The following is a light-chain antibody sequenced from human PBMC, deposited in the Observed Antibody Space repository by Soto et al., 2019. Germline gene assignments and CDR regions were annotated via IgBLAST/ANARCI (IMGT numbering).Light chain of an antibody. CDR3: SSYTSSTAVV. CDR2: EVS. Sequence: QSALTQPASVSGSPGQSITISCTGTSSDVGSYNFVSWYQQHPGKAPKLMISEVSDRPSGVSNRFSGSKSFNTASLTISGLQAEDEADYYCSSYTSSTAVVFGGGTKVTVL. CDR1: SSDVGSYNF. V-gene: IGLV2-14*02. J-gene: IGLJ2*01.